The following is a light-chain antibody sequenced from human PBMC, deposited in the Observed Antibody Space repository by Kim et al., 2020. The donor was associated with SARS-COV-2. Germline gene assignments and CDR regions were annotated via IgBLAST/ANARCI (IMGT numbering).Light chain of an antibody. CDR1: EGLNNH. V-gene: IGKV1-16*01. J-gene: IGKJ4*01. CDR3: QQYSTFPLT. Sequence: ACIGERLTLTGRESEGLNNHLAWFQQKSGKAPKSLIYAASSLQGGVPSRFSGSGFGTDFTLTISSLQPEDFATYYCQQYSTFPLTFGGGTKVDIK. CDR2: AAS.